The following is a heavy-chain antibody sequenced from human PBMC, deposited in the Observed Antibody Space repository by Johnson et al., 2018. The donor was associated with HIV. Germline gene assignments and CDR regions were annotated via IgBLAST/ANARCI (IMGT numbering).Heavy chain of an antibody. D-gene: IGHD3-9*01. Sequence: VQLVESGGGVVQPGRSLRLSCAASGFTFSDCAMSWVRQGPGKGLEWVSLISGSTGRTNYADSVKGRFTISRDNSKNTLYLQMNSLRADDTAVYYCAKDLRVFDWFNAYDAFDIWGQGTMVTVSS. V-gene: IGHV3-23*04. CDR3: AKDLRVFDWFNAYDAFDI. CDR1: GFTFSDCA. J-gene: IGHJ3*02. CDR2: ISGSTGRT.